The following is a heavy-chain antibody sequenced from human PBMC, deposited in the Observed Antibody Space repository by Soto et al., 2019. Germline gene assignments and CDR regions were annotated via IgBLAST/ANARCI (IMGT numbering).Heavy chain of an antibody. CDR3: ARVSSGWYRGVVDI. CDR2: MNPNSGNT. CDR1: GYTFTSYD. Sequence: ASGKVSCKASGYTFTSYDINWVRQATGQGLEWMGWMNPNSGNTGYAQKFQGRVTMTRNTSISTAYMELSSLRSEHTAVYYWARVSSGWYRGVVDIWGQGTMVTF. J-gene: IGHJ3*02. D-gene: IGHD6-19*01. V-gene: IGHV1-8*01.